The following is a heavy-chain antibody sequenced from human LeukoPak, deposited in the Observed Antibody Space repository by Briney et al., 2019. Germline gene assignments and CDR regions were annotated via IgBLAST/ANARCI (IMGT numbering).Heavy chain of an antibody. V-gene: IGHV3-23*01. Sequence: GGSLRLSCVASGFTFSSHAMTWVRQAPGKGLEWVSAISISGDTTYYADAVKGRFTISRGNSKNTVYLQMNSLRAEDTAVYYCANEIRPNDYWGQGTLVTVSS. D-gene: IGHD4-17*01. CDR1: GFTFSSHA. CDR2: ISISGDTT. CDR3: ANEIRPNDY. J-gene: IGHJ4*02.